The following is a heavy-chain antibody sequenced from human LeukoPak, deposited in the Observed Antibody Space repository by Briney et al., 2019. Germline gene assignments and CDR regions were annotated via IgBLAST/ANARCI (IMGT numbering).Heavy chain of an antibody. J-gene: IGHJ4*02. CDR2: ISYDGSNK. Sequence: GGSLRLSCAASGFTFSSYAMHWVRQAPGKGLEWVAVISYDGSNKYYADSVKGRFTISRDNSKNTLYLQMNSLRAEDTAVYYCARAKVRGVITDFDYWGQGTLVTVSS. D-gene: IGHD3-10*01. CDR1: GFTFSSYA. V-gene: IGHV3-30-3*01. CDR3: ARAKVRGVITDFDY.